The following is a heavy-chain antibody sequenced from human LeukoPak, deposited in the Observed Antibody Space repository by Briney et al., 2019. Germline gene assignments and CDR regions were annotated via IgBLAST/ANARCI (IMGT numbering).Heavy chain of an antibody. CDR2: MNPNSGNT. CDR1: GYTFTSYD. Sequence: VASVKVSCKASGYTFTSYDINWVRQATGQGLEWMGWMNPNSGNTGYAQKFQGRVTMTRNTSISTAYMELSSLRSEDTAVYYCARAGVEMATNGVRAFDIWGQGTMVTVSS. D-gene: IGHD5-24*01. J-gene: IGHJ3*02. V-gene: IGHV1-8*01. CDR3: ARAGVEMATNGVRAFDI.